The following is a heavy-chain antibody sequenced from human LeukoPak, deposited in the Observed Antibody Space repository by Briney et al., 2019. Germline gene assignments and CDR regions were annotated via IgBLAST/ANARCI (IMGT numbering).Heavy chain of an antibody. V-gene: IGHV4-34*01. CDR3: AIPLLDGYKDFDY. CDR1: GGSFSGYY. Sequence: SQTLSLTCAIYGGSFSGYYWSWNRHPPGKGLDLIGEINHSGSTNYNPSLKSRVTISVDTSKHQFSLKLSSVTAADTAVYYCAIPLLDGYKDFDYWGQGTLVTVSS. CDR2: INHSGST. J-gene: IGHJ4*02. D-gene: IGHD5-24*01.